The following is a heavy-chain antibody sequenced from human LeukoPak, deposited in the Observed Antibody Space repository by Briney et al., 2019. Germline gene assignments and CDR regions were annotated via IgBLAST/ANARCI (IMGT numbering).Heavy chain of an antibody. CDR2: ISSSGSTI. CDR1: RFTFSSYE. CDR3: ERGRQWLVRDTLNWFDP. V-gene: IGHV3-48*03. J-gene: IGHJ5*02. D-gene: IGHD6-19*01. Sequence: GGSLRLSCAASRFTFSSYEMNWVRQAPGRGLGGVSYISSSGSTIYYADSVKGRFTISRDNAKNSLYLQMNSLRAEDTAVYYCERGRQWLVRDTLNWFDPWGQGTPVTASS.